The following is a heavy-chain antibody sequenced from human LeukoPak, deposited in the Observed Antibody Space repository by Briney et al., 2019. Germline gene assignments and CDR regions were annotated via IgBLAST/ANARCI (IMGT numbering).Heavy chain of an antibody. Sequence: SETLSLTCTVSGGSISGSSYYWGWIRQPPGKGLEWIGSVYYSGSTYYNPSLKSRVTISVDTSKNQFSLKLNSVTAADTSVYYCGIKGMLGDYVSWGQGTLVTVSP. CDR1: GGSISGSSYY. J-gene: IGHJ5*02. CDR3: GIKGMLGDYVS. D-gene: IGHD4-17*01. CDR2: VYYSGST. V-gene: IGHV4-39*01.